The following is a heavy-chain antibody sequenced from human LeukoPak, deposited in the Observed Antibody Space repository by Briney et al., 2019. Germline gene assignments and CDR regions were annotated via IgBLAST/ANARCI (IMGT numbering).Heavy chain of an antibody. D-gene: IGHD2-15*01. V-gene: IGHV1-2*02. J-gene: IGHJ4*02. CDR1: GYTFTGYY. CDR3: ARDPLGVVVVAATFDY. CDR2: INPNSGGT. Sequence: ASVKVSCKASGYTFTGYYMHWVRQAPGQGLEWVGWINPNSGGTNYAQKFQGRVTMTRDTSISTAYMELSRLRSDDTAVYYCARDPLGVVVVAATFDYWGQGTLVTVSS.